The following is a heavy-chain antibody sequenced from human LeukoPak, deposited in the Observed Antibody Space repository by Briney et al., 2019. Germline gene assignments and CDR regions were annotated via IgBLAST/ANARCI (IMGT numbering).Heavy chain of an antibody. V-gene: IGHV3-21*01. J-gene: IGHJ4*02. CDR1: GFTFSGDS. Sequence: VGTLRLSCAASGFTFSGDSMDGGRQGPGEGLGWLSSISRSRYIYHAHSVKGRFTISTDNAKNSLYLQMNSLRAEDTAVYYCARGPELGIYDYWGQGTLVTVSS. CDR2: ISRSRYI. D-gene: IGHD7-27*01. CDR3: ARGPELGIYDY.